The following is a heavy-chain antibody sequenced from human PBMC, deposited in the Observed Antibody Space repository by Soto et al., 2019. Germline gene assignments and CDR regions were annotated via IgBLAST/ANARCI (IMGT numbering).Heavy chain of an antibody. Sequence: DVQLVESGGGLIQPGESLRLSCAAFGLTISGKKYVAWLRQAPGKGLEWVSALYDVDGSFYADSVKGRFTTSSDSSKTTVDLQMNDLRPDDTAVYYCATWHEREHAYDVWGQGTTVTVSS. J-gene: IGHJ3*01. CDR2: LYDVDGS. V-gene: IGHV3-53*01. CDR1: GLTISGKKY. D-gene: IGHD1-1*01. CDR3: ATWHEREHAYDV.